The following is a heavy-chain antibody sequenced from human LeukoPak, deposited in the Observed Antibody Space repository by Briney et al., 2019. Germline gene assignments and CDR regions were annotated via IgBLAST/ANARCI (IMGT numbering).Heavy chain of an antibody. CDR2: IDSSGITI. J-gene: IGHJ4*02. D-gene: IGHD3-16*01. CDR1: GFTFSSYN. Sequence: PGGSLRLSCEASGFTFSSYNMNWVRQAPGKGLEWISYIDSSGITIFHTDSVKGRFTISRDNAKNALYLQMNSLRAEDTAVYYCARNWGNFFINPIAYYFDYWAREPWSPSPQ. V-gene: IGHV3-48*03. CDR3: ARNWGNFFINPIAYYFDY.